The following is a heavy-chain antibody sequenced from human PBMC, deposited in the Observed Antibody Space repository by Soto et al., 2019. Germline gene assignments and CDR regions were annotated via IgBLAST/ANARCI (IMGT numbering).Heavy chain of an antibody. J-gene: IGHJ6*03. V-gene: IGHV3-48*01. CDR2: ISSSSSTI. Sequence: GGSLRLSCAASGFTFSSYSMNWVRQAPGKGLEWVSYISSSSSTIYYADSVKGRFTISRDNAKNSLYLQMNSLRAEDTAVYYCAREKGYCSSTSCRPNYYYYYMDVWGKGTTVTVSS. CDR1: GFTFSSYS. CDR3: AREKGYCSSTSCRPNYYYYYMDV. D-gene: IGHD2-2*01.